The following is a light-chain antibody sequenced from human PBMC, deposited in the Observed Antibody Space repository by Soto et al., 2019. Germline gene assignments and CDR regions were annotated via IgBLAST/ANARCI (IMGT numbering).Light chain of an antibody. CDR2: LGS. V-gene: IGKV2-28*01. CDR3: WQALQTPPT. Sequence: DIVMTQSPLSLPVTPGEPASISCRSSQSLLHSNGYNYLDWYLQKPGQSPQLLIYLGSNRASGVSERFSGSGSDRDFTQKISRVEAEDVGVYYCWQALQTPPTFGGGTKVQIK. CDR1: QSLLHSNGYNY. J-gene: IGKJ4*01.